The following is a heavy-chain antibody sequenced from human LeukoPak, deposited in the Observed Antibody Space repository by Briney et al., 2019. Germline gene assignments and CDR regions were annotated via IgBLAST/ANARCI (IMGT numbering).Heavy chain of an antibody. CDR3: ARWDDSAWGFGN. CDR1: GYSINSGYH. CDR2: ISHSGTT. V-gene: IGHV4-38-2*02. D-gene: IGHD6-19*01. J-gene: IGHJ4*02. Sequence: SETLSLTCTVSGYSINSGYHWGWIRQSPGKGLEWVGYISHSGTTSYNSSLKSRVTISVDTSKNQLSLKLTSVTAADTAVYYCARWDDSAWGFGNWGPGILVTVSS.